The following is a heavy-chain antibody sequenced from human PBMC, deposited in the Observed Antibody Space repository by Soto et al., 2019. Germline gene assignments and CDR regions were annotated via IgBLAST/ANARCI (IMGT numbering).Heavy chain of an antibody. V-gene: IGHV1-2*02. CDR1: GYTFTGYY. Sequence: ASVEVSCRASGYTFTGYYMHWVRQAPGQGLECMGWINPNSGGTNYAQKFQGRVTMTRDTSISTAYMELSRLRSDDTAVYYCARDLYYYDSSGYEYYYYGMDVWGQGTTVTVSS. D-gene: IGHD3-22*01. J-gene: IGHJ6*02. CDR3: ARDLYYYDSSGYEYYYYGMDV. CDR2: INPNSGGT.